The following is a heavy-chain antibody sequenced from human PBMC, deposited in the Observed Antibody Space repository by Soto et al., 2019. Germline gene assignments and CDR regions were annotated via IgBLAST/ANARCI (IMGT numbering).Heavy chain of an antibody. V-gene: IGHV3-48*02. CDR3: AREGWPLLQTGMDV. CDR1: GFTFRSYS. D-gene: IGHD2-15*01. Sequence: SLRLSCAASGFTFRSYSMNWVRQAPGKGLEWVSYISSSNRTINYADSVKGRFIISRDNAKNSLYLQMHSLRDEDTAVYYCAREGWPLLQTGMDVWGQGTTVTV. J-gene: IGHJ6*02. CDR2: ISSSNRTI.